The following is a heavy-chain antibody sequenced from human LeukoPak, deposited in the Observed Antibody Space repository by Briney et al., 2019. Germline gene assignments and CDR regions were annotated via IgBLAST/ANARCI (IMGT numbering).Heavy chain of an antibody. V-gene: IGHV4-30-2*01. CDR3: ASTRVGATGPDY. D-gene: IGHD1-26*01. CDR1: GGSISSGGYS. J-gene: IGHJ4*02. Sequence: NPSQTLSLTCAVSGGSISSGGYSWSWIRQPPGKGLEWIGYIYHSGSTYYNPSLKSRVTISVDTSKNQFSLKLSSVTAADTAVYYCASTRVGATGPDYWGQGTLVTVSS. CDR2: IYHSGST.